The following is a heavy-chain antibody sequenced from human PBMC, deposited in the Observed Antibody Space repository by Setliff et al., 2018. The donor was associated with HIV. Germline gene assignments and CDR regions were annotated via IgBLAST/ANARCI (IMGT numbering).Heavy chain of an antibody. J-gene: IGHJ4*02. CDR2: TYYTGNT. CDR3: ASSPIITNGYYFDY. Sequence: PSETLSLTCTVSRGSIRSGTYYWGWIRQPPGKGLEWIGNTYYTGNTYHNPSLKSRVTISVDTSKNQFSLKLSSVTAADTAVYYCASSPIITNGYYFDYWGPGTLVTVSS. V-gene: IGHV4-39*01. CDR1: RGSIRSGTYY. D-gene: IGHD2-8*01.